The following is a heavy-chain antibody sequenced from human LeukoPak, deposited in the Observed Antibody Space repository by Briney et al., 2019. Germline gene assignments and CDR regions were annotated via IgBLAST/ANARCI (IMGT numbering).Heavy chain of an antibody. Sequence: SETLSLTCSVSGGSISDTTYFWGWIRQPPGEGLEWIGSIYSSGSTYYNPSLKSRVTVSIDTSRNQFSLKLTSVAATETAVYYCARSGYYDILSGYLYFFDYWGQGTLVTVSS. V-gene: IGHV4-39*01. CDR1: GGSISDTTYF. CDR3: ARSGYYDILSGYLYFFDY. J-gene: IGHJ4*02. CDR2: IYSSGST. D-gene: IGHD3-9*01.